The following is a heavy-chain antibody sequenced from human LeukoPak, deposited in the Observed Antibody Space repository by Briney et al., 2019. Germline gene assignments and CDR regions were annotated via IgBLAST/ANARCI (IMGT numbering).Heavy chain of an antibody. CDR1: GYTFTSYY. V-gene: IGHV1-46*01. CDR2: INPSGGST. CDR3: ARVGDVCSSTSCYEDYYYYMDV. J-gene: IGHJ6*03. D-gene: IGHD2-2*01. Sequence: ASVKVSCKASGYTFTSYYMHWVRQAPGQGLEWMGIINPSGGSTSYAQKFQGGVTMTRDMPTSTVYMELSSLRSEDTAVYYCARVGDVCSSTSCYEDYYYYMDVWGKGTTVTVSS.